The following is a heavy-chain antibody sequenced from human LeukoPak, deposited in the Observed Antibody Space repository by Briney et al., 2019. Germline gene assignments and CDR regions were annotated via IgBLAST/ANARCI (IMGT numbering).Heavy chain of an antibody. J-gene: IGHJ5*02. D-gene: IGHD1-26*01. CDR3: ASVQFRATDRWDLFDP. V-gene: IGHV1-2*06. Sequence: ASVKVSCKASGYTFTGYYMHWVRQAPGQGLEWMGRINPNSGGTNYAQKFQGRVTMTRDTSISTAYMELSRLRSDDTALYYCASVQFRATDRWDLFDPWGQGTLVTVSS. CDR1: GYTFTGYY. CDR2: INPNSGGT.